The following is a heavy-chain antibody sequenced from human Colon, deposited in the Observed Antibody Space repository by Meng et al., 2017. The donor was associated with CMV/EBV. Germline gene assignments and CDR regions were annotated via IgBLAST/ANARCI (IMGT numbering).Heavy chain of an antibody. Sequence: GYSIKRNDWGAWIRQPPGKGLEWIGHIYFTGGTYYNPDLKSRVRMSVDTSKNQFSLKLSSVTAVDTAIYYCARGRYTNSWYRVWFDSWGQGTLVTVSS. D-gene: IGHD6-13*01. CDR2: IYFTGGT. V-gene: IGHV4-28*01. CDR1: GYSIKRNDW. J-gene: IGHJ5*01. CDR3: ARGRYTNSWYRVWFDS.